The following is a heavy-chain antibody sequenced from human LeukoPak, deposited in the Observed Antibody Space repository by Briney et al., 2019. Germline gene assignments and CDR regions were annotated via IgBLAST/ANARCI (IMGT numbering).Heavy chain of an antibody. CDR3: ARDPVGGSTIFDY. D-gene: IGHD1-26*01. V-gene: IGHV4-34*01. CDR1: GGSFSGYY. Sequence: SETLSLTCAVYGGSFSGYYWSWIRQPPGKGLEWIGEINHSGSPNYNPSLKSRVTISVDTSKNQFSLKLSSVTAADTAVYYCARDPVGGSTIFDYWGQGTLVTVSS. CDR2: INHSGSP. J-gene: IGHJ4*02.